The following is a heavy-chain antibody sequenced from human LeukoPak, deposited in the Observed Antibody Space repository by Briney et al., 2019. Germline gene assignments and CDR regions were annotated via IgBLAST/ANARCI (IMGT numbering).Heavy chain of an antibody. Sequence: SQTLSLTCAVSGGSISSGGYSWSWIRQPPGKGLEWIGYNYHSGSTYYNPSLKSRVTISVDRSKNQFSLKLSSVTAADTAVYYCAGMVRGVISMAFDYWGQGTLVTVSS. J-gene: IGHJ4*02. CDR1: GGSISSGGYS. CDR2: NYHSGST. D-gene: IGHD3-10*01. CDR3: AGMVRGVISMAFDY. V-gene: IGHV4-30-2*01.